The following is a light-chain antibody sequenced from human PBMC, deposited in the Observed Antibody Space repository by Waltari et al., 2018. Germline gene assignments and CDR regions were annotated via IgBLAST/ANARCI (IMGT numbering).Light chain of an antibody. J-gene: IGLJ2*01. CDR2: DVT. V-gene: IGLV2-8*01. Sequence: QSALTQPPSASGSPGQSVAISCTGTSSDIGRYNLVSWYQQDPGKAPKLIVYDVTKRPSGVTVRFSCDKSGKTASLIVSGLQAGDEADDYCSSYAGSGTVVFGGGTKLTVL. CDR1: SSDIGRYNL. CDR3: SSYAGSGTVV.